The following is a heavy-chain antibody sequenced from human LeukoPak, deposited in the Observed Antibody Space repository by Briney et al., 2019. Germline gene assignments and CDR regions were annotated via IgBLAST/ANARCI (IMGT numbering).Heavy chain of an antibody. J-gene: IGHJ5*02. D-gene: IGHD3-10*01. CDR2: IYTSGST. CDR3: ARGGYYGSGNDFRFDP. CDR1: GDSLSGYY. V-gene: IGHV4-4*07. Sequence: SETLSLTCTVSGDSLSGYYWTWMRQPAGKGLEWIGRIYTSGSTNYNPSLKSRVTMSVDTSKNQFSLKLSSVTAADTAVYYCARGGYYGSGNDFRFDPWGQGTLVTVSS.